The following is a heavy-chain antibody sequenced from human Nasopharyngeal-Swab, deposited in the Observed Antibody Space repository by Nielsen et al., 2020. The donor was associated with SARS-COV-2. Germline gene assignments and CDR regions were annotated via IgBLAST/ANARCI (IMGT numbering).Heavy chain of an antibody. D-gene: IGHD3-10*01. Sequence: GESLKISWAASEFTFSSYGMHWVRQAPGKGLEWVALISYDGNNKYYADSVKGRFTISRDNSKNTLYLQMDGLRAEDTAVYYCARDQSLGELLAFDYWGQGTQVTVSS. CDR3: ARDQSLGELLAFDY. CDR2: ISYDGNNK. CDR1: EFTFSSYG. V-gene: IGHV3-30*03. J-gene: IGHJ4*02.